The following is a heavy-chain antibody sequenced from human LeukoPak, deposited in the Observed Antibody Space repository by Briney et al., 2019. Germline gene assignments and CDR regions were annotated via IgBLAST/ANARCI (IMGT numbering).Heavy chain of an antibody. CDR1: GYSISSSSYY. CDR3: ASSRWLVRFGY. D-gene: IGHD6-19*01. CDR2: IYYSGST. V-gene: IGHV4-39*07. J-gene: IGHJ4*02. Sequence: PSETLSLTCTVSGYSISSSSYYWGWIRQPPGKGLEWIGSIYYSGSTYYNPSLKSRVTISVDTSKNQFSLKLSSVTAADTAVYYCASSRWLVRFGYWGQGTLVTVSS.